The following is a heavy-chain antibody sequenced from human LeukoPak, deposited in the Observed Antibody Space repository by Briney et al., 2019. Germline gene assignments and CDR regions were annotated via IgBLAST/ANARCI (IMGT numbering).Heavy chain of an antibody. J-gene: IGHJ3*02. D-gene: IGHD6-19*01. Sequence: SETLSLTCTVSGGSISSSSYYWGWIRQPPGKGLEWIGSIYYSGSTYYNPSLKSRVTISVDTSKNQFSLKLSSVTAADTAVYYCARLAVAAAFDIWGQGTMVTVSS. V-gene: IGHV4-39*01. CDR3: ARLAVAAAFDI. CDR2: IYYSGST. CDR1: GGSISSSSYY.